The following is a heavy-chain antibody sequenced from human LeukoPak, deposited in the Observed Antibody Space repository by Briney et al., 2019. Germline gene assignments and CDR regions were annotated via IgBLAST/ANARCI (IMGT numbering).Heavy chain of an antibody. CDR1: GFTFSSYS. CDR2: ISSSSSYI. J-gene: IGHJ3*02. D-gene: IGHD1-26*01. V-gene: IGHV3-21*01. CDR3: ARESGGADDAFDI. Sequence: PGGSLRLSCAASGFTFSSYSMNWVRQAPGKGLEWVSSISSSSSYIYYADSVKGRFTISRDNAKNSLYLQMNSLRAEDTAVYYCARESGGADDAFDIWGQGTMVTVSS.